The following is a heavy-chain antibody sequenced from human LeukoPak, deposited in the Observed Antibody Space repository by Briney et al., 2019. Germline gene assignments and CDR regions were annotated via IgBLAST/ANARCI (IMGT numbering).Heavy chain of an antibody. CDR2: IRYDGSNK. D-gene: IGHD3-10*01. CDR3: ARSTYGSGSYTHDAFDI. Sequence: GGSLRLSCAASGFTFSSYGMHWVRQAPGRGLEWVAFIRYDGSNKYYADSVKGRFTISRDNSKNTLYLQMNSLRAEDTAVYYCARSTYGSGSYTHDAFDIWGQGTMVTVSS. CDR1: GFTFSSYG. V-gene: IGHV3-30*02. J-gene: IGHJ3*02.